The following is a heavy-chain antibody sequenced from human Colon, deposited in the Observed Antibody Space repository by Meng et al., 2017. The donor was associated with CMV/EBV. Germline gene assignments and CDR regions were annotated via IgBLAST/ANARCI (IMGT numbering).Heavy chain of an antibody. CDR3: VRESQSGSYIYLQH. J-gene: IGHJ1*01. D-gene: IGHD1-26*01. CDR2: ISAYTGDT. V-gene: IGHV1-18*01. Sequence: VQSVQSGAEVKKPGASVTVSCKASGYTFPNYGISWVRQAPGQGLEWMGWISAYTGDTYYAQKFQGKVTMTTDTSTSTAYMELRRLRSDDTAVYYCVRESQSGSYIYLQHWGQGTLVTVSS. CDR1: GYTFPNYG.